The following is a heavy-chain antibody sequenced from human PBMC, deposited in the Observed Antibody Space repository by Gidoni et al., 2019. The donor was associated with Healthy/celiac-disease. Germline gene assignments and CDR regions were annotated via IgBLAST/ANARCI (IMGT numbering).Heavy chain of an antibody. CDR1: GFTFSSYW. D-gene: IGHD2-2*01. Sequence: EVQLVESGGGWVQPGGSLRLSCAASGFTFSSYWRSWVRQAPGKGLEGVANIKQDGSEKYYVDSVKGRFTISRDNAKNSLYLQMNSLRAEDTAVYYCARDRLPAYWGQGTLVTVSS. J-gene: IGHJ4*02. CDR3: ARDRLPAY. V-gene: IGHV3-7*01. CDR2: IKQDGSEK.